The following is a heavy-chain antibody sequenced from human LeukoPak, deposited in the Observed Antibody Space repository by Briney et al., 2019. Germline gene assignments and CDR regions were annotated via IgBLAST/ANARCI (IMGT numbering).Heavy chain of an antibody. CDR3: ARGYYYDSSGYYPYFDY. J-gene: IGHJ4*02. D-gene: IGHD3-22*01. CDR1: GDSISSYY. V-gene: IGHV4-59*01. Sequence: PSETLSLTRTVSGDSISSYYWSWIRQPPGKGLEWIGYIYYSGSTNYNPSLKSRVTISVDTSKNQFSLKLSSVTAADTAVYYCARGYYYDSSGYYPYFDYWGQGTLVTVSS. CDR2: IYYSGST.